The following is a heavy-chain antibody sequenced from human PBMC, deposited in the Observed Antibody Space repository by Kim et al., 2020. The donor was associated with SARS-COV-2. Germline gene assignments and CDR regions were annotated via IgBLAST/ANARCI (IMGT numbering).Heavy chain of an antibody. Sequence: LSLTCAASGFTLSNYGMSWVRQAPGKGLEWVSTIGGPDGGTYYVDSVKGRFTISRDNPKNTLFLQMNSLRAEDTAIYYCAKRNPITMVRGWGYGMDVWGQGTTVTVSS. J-gene: IGHJ6*02. D-gene: IGHD3-10*01. CDR1: GFTLSNYG. V-gene: IGHV3-23*01. CDR3: AKRNPITMVRGWGYGMDV. CDR2: IGGPDGGT.